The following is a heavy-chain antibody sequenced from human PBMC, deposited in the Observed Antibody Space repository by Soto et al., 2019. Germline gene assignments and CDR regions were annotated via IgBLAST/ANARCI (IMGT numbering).Heavy chain of an antibody. CDR1: GDSLSTYY. J-gene: IGHJ4*02. V-gene: IGHV4-4*07. Sequence: QVQLQESGPGLVRPSETLSLTCTVSGDSLSTYYWSWIRQPAGERLEWIGRIHATGRTNYNPSLKSRVTMSVDTFKNQCPLRVNAVTAADTAVYYCARESVSGTYRFDSWGQGTLVTVSS. D-gene: IGHD3-16*02. CDR3: ARESVSGTYRFDS. CDR2: IHATGRT.